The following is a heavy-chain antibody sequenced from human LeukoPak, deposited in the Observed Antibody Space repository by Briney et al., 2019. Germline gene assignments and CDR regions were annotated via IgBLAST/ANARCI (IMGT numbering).Heavy chain of an antibody. D-gene: IGHD6-19*01. CDR2: ISSDGGNE. V-gene: IGHV3-30*18. CDR1: GFAFSGYD. CDR3: AKLGGQWLADYYFDH. J-gene: IGHJ4*02. Sequence: GRSLRLSCATSGFAFSGYDMNWVRQAPGKGLEWVALISSDGGNELYADSVKGRFTISRDNSKNRLFLQMNSLKAKDTAVYYCAKLGGQWLADYYFDHWGQGTLVTVSS.